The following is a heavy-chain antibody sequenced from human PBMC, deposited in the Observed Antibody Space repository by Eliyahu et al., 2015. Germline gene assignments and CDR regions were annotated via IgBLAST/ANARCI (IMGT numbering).Heavy chain of an antibody. CDR3: ARDRENN. CDR1: GFXFSTXG. J-gene: IGHJ4*02. V-gene: IGHV3-48*04. CDR2: ITTTSAM. D-gene: IGHD1/OR15-1a*01. Sequence: EVQLVESGGGLVQPGGSLRXSCAASGFXFSTXGLNWXRQAPGKGXEWISYITTTSAMYYADSVKGRFTISRDNAKNSLYLQMNSLRGEDTAIYYCARDRENNWGQGTLVTVSS.